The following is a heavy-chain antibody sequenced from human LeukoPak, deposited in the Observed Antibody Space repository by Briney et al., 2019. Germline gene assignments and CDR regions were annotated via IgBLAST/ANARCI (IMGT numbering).Heavy chain of an antibody. J-gene: IGHJ4*02. V-gene: IGHV4-61*08. CDR2: IYYSGST. D-gene: IGHD5/OR15-5a*01. CDR3: ARGSTSWAFDY. CDR1: GASIASGEFY. Sequence: PSETLSLTCTVSGASIASGEFYCSWIRQPPGKGLEWIGYIYYSGSTNYNPSLKSRVTISVDTSKNQFSLKLSSVTAADTAVYYCARGSTSWAFDYWGQGTLVTVSS.